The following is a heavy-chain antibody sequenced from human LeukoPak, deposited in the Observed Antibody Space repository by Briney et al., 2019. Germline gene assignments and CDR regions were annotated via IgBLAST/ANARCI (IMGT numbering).Heavy chain of an antibody. CDR3: ASQGYSSSYYFDY. CDR1: GGSISSSSYY. CDR2: IYYSGST. Sequence: PSETLSLTCTVSGGSISSSSYYWGWIRQPPGKGLEWIGSIYYSGSTYYNPSLKSRVTISVDTSKNQFSLKLSSVTAADTAVYYCASQGYSSSYYFDYWGQGSLVTVSS. V-gene: IGHV4-39*01. J-gene: IGHJ4*02. D-gene: IGHD6-6*01.